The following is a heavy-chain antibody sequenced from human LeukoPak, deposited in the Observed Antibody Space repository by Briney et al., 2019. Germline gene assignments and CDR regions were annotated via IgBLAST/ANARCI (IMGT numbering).Heavy chain of an antibody. CDR1: GGSISSDY. CDR2: IYYSGSA. CDR3: ARIPRDGHIYYYYMDV. D-gene: IGHD5-24*01. V-gene: IGHV4-59*01. J-gene: IGHJ6*03. Sequence: SETLSLTCTVSGGSISSDYWSWIRKPPRKGLDWIGYIYYSGSANYNPSLKSRVTISVDTSKNQFSLKLSSVTAADAAVYYCARIPRDGHIYYYYMDVWGKGTTVTVSS.